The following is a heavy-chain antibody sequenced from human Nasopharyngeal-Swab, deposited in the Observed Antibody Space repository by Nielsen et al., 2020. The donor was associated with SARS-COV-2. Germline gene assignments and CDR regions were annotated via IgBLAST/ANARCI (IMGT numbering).Heavy chain of an antibody. D-gene: IGHD1-26*01. V-gene: IGHV3-30*18. Sequence: LSLTCAASGFTFSSYGMHWVRQAPGKGLEWVAVISYDGSNKYYADSVKGRFTISRDNSKNTLYLQMNSLRAEDTAVYYCAKVEKGSYYVLWFDPWGQGTLVTVSS. CDR1: GFTFSSYG. J-gene: IGHJ5*02. CDR2: ISYDGSNK. CDR3: AKVEKGSYYVLWFDP.